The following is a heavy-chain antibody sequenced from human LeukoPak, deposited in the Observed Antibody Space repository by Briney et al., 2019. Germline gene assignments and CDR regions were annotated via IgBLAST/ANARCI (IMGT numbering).Heavy chain of an antibody. CDR3: ARGRGSSWYYFDS. J-gene: IGHJ4*02. CDR2: IFFTGNT. CDR1: GGSISSYY. Sequence: PSETLSLTCTVSGGSISSYYWSWIRQPPGEGLEWIGYIFFTGNTNYNPSLRSRVTISIDTSKNQFSLNLSSVTAADTAVYYCARGRGSSWYYFDSWGQGTLFTVSS. V-gene: IGHV4-59*12. D-gene: IGHD6-13*01.